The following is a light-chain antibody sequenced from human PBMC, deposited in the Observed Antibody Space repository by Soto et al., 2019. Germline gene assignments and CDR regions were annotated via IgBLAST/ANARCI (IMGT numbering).Light chain of an antibody. CDR3: QQSYSALSIT. Sequence: DIQMTQSPSSLSASVGDRVTITCRASESIARHLNWYQQKPGKAPKLLIYAASSLQNGVPSRFRGGGAGTDFTLTISNLQPEDFATDYCQQSYSALSITVGQGTRLEMK. V-gene: IGKV1-39*01. J-gene: IGKJ5*01. CDR1: ESIARH. CDR2: AAS.